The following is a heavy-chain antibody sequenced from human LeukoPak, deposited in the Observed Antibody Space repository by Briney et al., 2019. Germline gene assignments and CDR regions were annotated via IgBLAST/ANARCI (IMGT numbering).Heavy chain of an antibody. CDR2: IYSSGST. V-gene: IGHV4-38-2*02. CDR3: ARHLSGTTMAHYFDF. D-gene: IGHD1-1*01. J-gene: IGHJ4*02. CDR1: GYSISSGYY. Sequence: SETLSLTCTVSGYSISSGYYWGWIRQPPGKGLEWLASIYSSGSTHSNSSLKSRVSISIDTSKNQFSLKLYSVTASDAAIYYCARHLSGTTMAHYFDFWGQGTLVTVSS.